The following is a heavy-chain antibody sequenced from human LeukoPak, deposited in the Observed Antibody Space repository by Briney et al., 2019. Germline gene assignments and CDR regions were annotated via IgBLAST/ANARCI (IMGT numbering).Heavy chain of an antibody. CDR3: ARFQAYGLGNNLRYYFDY. J-gene: IGHJ4*02. V-gene: IGHV4-34*01. CDR1: GGSFSGYY. CDR2: INHSGST. Sequence: SETLSLTCAVYGGSFSGYYWSWIRQPPGKGLEWIGEINHSGSTNYNPSLKSRVTISVDTSKNQFSLKLSSVTAADTAVYYCARFQAYGLGNNLRYYFDYWGQGTLVTVSS. D-gene: IGHD5-24*01.